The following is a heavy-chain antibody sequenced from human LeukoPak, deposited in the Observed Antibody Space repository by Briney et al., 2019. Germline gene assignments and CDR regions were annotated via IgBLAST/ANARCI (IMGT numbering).Heavy chain of an antibody. D-gene: IGHD2-15*01. J-gene: IGHJ6*03. CDR1: GYTFTSYG. CDR2: INPNSGGT. V-gene: IGHV1-2*02. Sequence: ASVKVSCKASGYTFTSYGISWVRQAPGQGLEWMGWINPNSGGTNYAQKFQGRVTMTRDTSISTAYMELSRLRSDDTAVYYCARGLRDYYYYYMDVWGKGTTVTVSS. CDR3: ARGLRDYYYYYMDV.